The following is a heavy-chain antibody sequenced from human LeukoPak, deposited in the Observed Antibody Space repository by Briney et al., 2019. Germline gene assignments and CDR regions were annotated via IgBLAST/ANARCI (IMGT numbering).Heavy chain of an antibody. D-gene: IGHD6-19*01. CDR1: GYISSSYG. Sequence: GSLKVSCKAVGYISSSYGISWVRQAPGQGLEWMGWISGYNGDTNYAQNLHDRLTMSTDTSTSTAYMELTSLRSDDTAVYYCARRERCCSCWYEDHWGQGTLVTVSS. V-gene: IGHV1-18*01. CDR3: ARRERCCSCWYEDH. CDR2: ISGYNGDT. J-gene: IGHJ4*02.